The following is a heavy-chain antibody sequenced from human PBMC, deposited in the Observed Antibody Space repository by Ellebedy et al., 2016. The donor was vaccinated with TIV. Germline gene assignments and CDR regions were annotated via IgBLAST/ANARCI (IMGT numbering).Heavy chain of an antibody. V-gene: IGHV4-39*07. CDR2: IYYSGST. J-gene: IGHJ4*02. D-gene: IGHD3-22*01. Sequence: SETLSLTXTVSGGSISSYYWGWIRQPPGKGLEWIGSIYYSGSTYYNPSLKSRVTISVDTSKNQFSLKLSFVTAADTAVYYCASTSSGYYYVDYWGQGTLVTVSS. CDR3: ASTSSGYYYVDY. CDR1: GGSISSYY.